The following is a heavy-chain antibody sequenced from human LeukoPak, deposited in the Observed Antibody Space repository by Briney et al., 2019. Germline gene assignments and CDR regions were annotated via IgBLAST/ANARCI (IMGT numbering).Heavy chain of an antibody. V-gene: IGHV3-74*01. D-gene: IGHD4-11*01. Sequence: PGGSLRLSCAASGFTFSNHWMHWVRQAPGKGLVWVSRINSGGSSTSYGGPVEGRFTISRDNAKNTLYMQMNSLRVEDTAVYYCARVSDYSNYFDYWGQGTLVTVSS. CDR1: GFTFSNHW. CDR3: ARVSDYSNYFDY. CDR2: INSGGSST. J-gene: IGHJ4*02.